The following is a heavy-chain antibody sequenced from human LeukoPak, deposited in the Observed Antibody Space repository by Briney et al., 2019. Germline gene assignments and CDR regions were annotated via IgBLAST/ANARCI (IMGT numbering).Heavy chain of an antibody. D-gene: IGHD3-3*01. J-gene: IGHJ3*01. CDR1: GDSINNNNYY. CDR2: IYYNGRT. V-gene: IGHV4-39*01. Sequence: SETLSLTCTVSGDSINNNNYYWGWIRQPPGEGLEWIGNIYYNGRTYYSPSLKSRGTISVDTSNNQFSLRLNSVTAADTAVYYCARITDRTIFGEIMHGFDVWGQGTPVTVSS. CDR3: ARITDRTIFGEIMHGFDV.